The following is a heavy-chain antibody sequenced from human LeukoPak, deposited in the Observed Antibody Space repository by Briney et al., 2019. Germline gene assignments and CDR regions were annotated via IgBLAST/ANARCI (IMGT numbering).Heavy chain of an antibody. D-gene: IGHD5-24*01. CDR3: ARDGRRWLQSNWYFDL. CDR1: GDSVSSNSAA. CDR2: TYYRSKWYN. Sequence: SQALSLTCGISGDSVSSNSAAWNRIRQSPSRGLEWLGRTYYRSKWYNDYAVSVKSRITINPNTSKNQFSLQLNSVTPEDTAVYYCARDGRRWLQSNWYFDLWGRGTLVTVSS. J-gene: IGHJ2*01. V-gene: IGHV6-1*01.